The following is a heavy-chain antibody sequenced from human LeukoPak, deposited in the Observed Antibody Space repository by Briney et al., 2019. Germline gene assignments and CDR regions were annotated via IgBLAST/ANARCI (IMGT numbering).Heavy chain of an antibody. CDR1: GGSFSGYY. D-gene: IGHD4-17*01. CDR2: INHSGST. J-gene: IGHJ4*02. V-gene: IGHV4-34*01. Sequence: SETLSLPCAVYGGSFSGYYWSWIRQPPGKGLEWIGEINHSGSTNYNPSLKSRVTISVDTSKNQFSLKLSSVTAADTAVYYCAGEEVDTVTEALDYWGQGTLVTVSS. CDR3: AGEEVDTVTEALDY.